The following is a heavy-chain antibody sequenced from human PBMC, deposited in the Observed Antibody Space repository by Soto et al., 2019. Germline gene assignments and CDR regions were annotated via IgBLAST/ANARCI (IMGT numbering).Heavy chain of an antibody. CDR2: IYYSGST. V-gene: IGHV4-30-4*01. CDR1: GGSISSGDYY. D-gene: IGHD4-4*01. CDR3: ARVEPTVTFNWFDP. J-gene: IGHJ5*02. Sequence: QVQLQESGPGLVKPSQTLSLTCTVSGGSISSGDYYWSWIRQPPGKGLEWIGYIYYSGSTYYNPSVESRVTISVDTSKNQFPLKLSSVTAADTAVYYCARVEPTVTFNWFDPWGQGTLVTVSS.